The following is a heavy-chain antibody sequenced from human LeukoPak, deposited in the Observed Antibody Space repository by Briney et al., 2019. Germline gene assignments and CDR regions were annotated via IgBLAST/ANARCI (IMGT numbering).Heavy chain of an antibody. CDR2: ISSGGSTI. J-gene: IGHJ6*02. CDR3: ARDLSRGVNYYAMDV. CDR1: GFTFSVYF. V-gene: IGHV3-11*01. D-gene: IGHD2-8*02. Sequence: GGSLRLSCGASGFTFSVYFMSWIRQAPGKGLEWISYISSGGSTIYYADFVKGRFTISRDNANNSLYLQMNSLRAEDTAVYYCARDLSRGVNYYAMDVWGQGTTVTVSS.